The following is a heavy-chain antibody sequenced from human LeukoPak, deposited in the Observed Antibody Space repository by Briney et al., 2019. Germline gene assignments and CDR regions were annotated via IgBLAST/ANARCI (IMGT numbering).Heavy chain of an antibody. D-gene: IGHD5-24*01. CDR1: GFTFDGYT. J-gene: IGHJ6*02. CDR2: ISWDGGST. Sequence: GGSLRLSCAASGFTFDGYTMHWVRQAPGKGLEWVSLISWDGGSTYYADSVKGRFTISRDNSKNSLYLQMNSLRTEDTALYYCAKGRQRWLQLNSHYGMDVWGQGTTVTVSS. CDR3: AKGRQRWLQLNSHYGMDV. V-gene: IGHV3-43*01.